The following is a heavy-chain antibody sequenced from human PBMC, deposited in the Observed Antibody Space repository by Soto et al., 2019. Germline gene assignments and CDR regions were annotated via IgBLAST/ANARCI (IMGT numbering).Heavy chain of an antibody. CDR3: APLSVSLSGPYGIHV. D-gene: IGHD2-15*01. CDR1: GYSVSSSDYY. J-gene: IGHJ6*02. Sequence: LSLTCSVSGYSVSSSDYYWAWIRQPPGKGLEWIGSMLYSGLTYYNPSLKSRVTLSVDTSKNQLSVRLNSVTASDTAVYYCAPLSVSLSGPYGIHVWGQGTTVTVSS. V-gene: IGHV4-39*01. CDR2: MLYSGLT.